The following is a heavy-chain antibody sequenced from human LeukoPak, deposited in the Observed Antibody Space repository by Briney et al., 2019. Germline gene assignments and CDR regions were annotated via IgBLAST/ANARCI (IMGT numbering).Heavy chain of an antibody. CDR3: ARESAITAAGTLLFDY. CDR1: GYTFTGYY. Sequence: ASVKVSCKASGYTFTGYYMHWVRQAPGQGLEWMGWISAYNGNTNYAQKLQGRVTMTTDTSTSTAYTELRSLRSDDTAVYYCARESAITAAGTLLFDYWGQGTLVTISS. D-gene: IGHD6-13*01. CDR2: ISAYNGNT. J-gene: IGHJ4*02. V-gene: IGHV1-18*04.